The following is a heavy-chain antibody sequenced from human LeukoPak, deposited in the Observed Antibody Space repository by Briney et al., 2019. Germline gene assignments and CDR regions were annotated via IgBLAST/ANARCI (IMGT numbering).Heavy chain of an antibody. Sequence: PGGSLRLSCAASGFTFSDYYMSWIRQAPGKGLEWDSYISSSGSTIYYADSVKGRFTISRDNAKNSLYLQMNSLRAEDTAVYYCARELLGYCSGGSCPGGFDIWGQGTMVTVSS. D-gene: IGHD2-15*01. CDR3: ARELLGYCSGGSCPGGFDI. CDR1: GFTFSDYY. CDR2: ISSSGSTI. V-gene: IGHV3-11*01. J-gene: IGHJ3*02.